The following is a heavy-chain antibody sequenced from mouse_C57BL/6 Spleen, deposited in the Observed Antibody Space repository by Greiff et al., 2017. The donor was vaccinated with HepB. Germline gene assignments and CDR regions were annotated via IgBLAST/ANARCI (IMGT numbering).Heavy chain of an antibody. J-gene: IGHJ2*01. CDR2: ISYDGSN. D-gene: IGHD1-1*01. V-gene: IGHV3-6*01. CDR3: AKFDYCGSSPFDY. CDR1: GYSITSGYY. Sequence: ESGPGLVKPSQSLSLTCSVTGYSITSGYYWNWIRQFPGNKLEWMGYISYDGSNNYHPSLTNRISITRDTSKNQFHLKLKCVTTEDTATYYSAKFDYCGSSPFDYWGQGTTITVSS.